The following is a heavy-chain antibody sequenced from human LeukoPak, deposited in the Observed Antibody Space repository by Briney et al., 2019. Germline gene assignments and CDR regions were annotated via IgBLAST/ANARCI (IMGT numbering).Heavy chain of an antibody. D-gene: IGHD3-3*01. Sequence: TTSETLSLTCTVSGGSISSYYWSWVRQLPGKGLEWIGYIYYSGSTNYNPSLKSRVTISVDTSKNQFSLKLSSVTAADTAVYYCARIGSIFGVEYYYYMDVWGKGTTVTVSS. CDR3: ARIGSIFGVEYYYYMDV. CDR1: GGSISSYY. J-gene: IGHJ6*03. V-gene: IGHV4-59*01. CDR2: IYYSGST.